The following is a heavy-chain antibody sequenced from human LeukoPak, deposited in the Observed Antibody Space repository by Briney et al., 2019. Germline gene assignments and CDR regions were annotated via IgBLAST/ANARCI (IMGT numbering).Heavy chain of an antibody. J-gene: IGHJ3*02. Sequence: PGGSLRLSCAASGFTFSSYWMHWVRQAPGKGLVWVSRINTDGSSTSYADSVKGRFAISRDNAKNTLYLQMNSLRAEDTAVYYCAAEARAFDIWGQGTMVTVSS. V-gene: IGHV3-74*01. CDR2: INTDGSST. CDR1: GFTFSSYW. CDR3: AAEARAFDI.